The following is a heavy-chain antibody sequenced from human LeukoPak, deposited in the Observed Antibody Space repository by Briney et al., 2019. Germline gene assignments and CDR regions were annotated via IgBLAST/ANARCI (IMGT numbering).Heavy chain of an antibody. CDR3: ARQQQLVRRDYYGMDV. CDR2: IYTTGST. J-gene: IGHJ6*02. CDR1: GGSISSYY. V-gene: IGHV4-4*07. Sequence: SETLSLTCTVSGGSISSYYWSWIRQPAGKGLEWIGRIYTTGSTNYSPSLKSRVTMSVDTSKNRFSLKLTSVTAADTAVYYCARQQQLVRRDYYGMDVWGQGTTVTVSS. D-gene: IGHD6-13*01.